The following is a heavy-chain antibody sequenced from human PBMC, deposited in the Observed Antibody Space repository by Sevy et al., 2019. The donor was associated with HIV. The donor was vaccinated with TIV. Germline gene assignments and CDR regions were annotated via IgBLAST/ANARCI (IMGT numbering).Heavy chain of an antibody. CDR2: ISSSGNTI. CDR1: GFTFSHYY. CDR3: ARDPTYYDFSSGYYTGWFDP. J-gene: IGHJ5*02. Sequence: GGSLRLSCAASGFTFSHYYMSWIRQAPGKGLEWVSYISSSGNTIYYTDSVKGRFTISRDNAKNSLYLIMDSLRAEDTAVYYCARDPTYYDFSSGYYTGWFDPWGQGTLVTVSS. V-gene: IGHV3-11*01. D-gene: IGHD3-3*01.